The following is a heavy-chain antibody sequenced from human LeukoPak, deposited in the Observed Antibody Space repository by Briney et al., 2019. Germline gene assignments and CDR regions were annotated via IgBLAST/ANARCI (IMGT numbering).Heavy chain of an antibody. CDR1: GFTFSSYG. CDR3: ARGPIRFLEPNWFDP. Sequence: GSLRLSCAASGFTFSSYGMHWVRQAPGKGLEWIGEIYHSGSTNYNPSLKSRVTISVDKSKNQFSLKLSSVTAADTAVYYCARGPIRFLEPNWFDPWGQGTLVTVSS. J-gene: IGHJ5*02. V-gene: IGHV4-4*02. CDR2: IYHSGST. D-gene: IGHD3-3*01.